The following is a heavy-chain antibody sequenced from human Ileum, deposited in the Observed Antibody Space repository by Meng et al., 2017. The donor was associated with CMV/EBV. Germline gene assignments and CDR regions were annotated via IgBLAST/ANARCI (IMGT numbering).Heavy chain of an antibody. J-gene: IGHJ4*02. CDR2: INTDSGGT. Sequence: ASVKVSCKASGYIFTAYYIHWVRQAPGQGLEWMGWINTDSGGTNYAQKLQGRVTMTRDTSITTAYMELSRLTSDDTAVYYCARGLVDYWGQGALVTVSS. CDR1: GYIFTAYY. CDR3: ARGLVDY. D-gene: IGHD6-19*01. V-gene: IGHV1-2*02.